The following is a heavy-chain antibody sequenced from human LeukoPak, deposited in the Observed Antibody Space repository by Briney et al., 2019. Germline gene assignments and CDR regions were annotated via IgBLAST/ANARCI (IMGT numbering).Heavy chain of an antibody. J-gene: IGHJ4*02. CDR2: IKQDGSEK. V-gene: IGHV3-7*01. CDR1: GFTFSSYW. Sequence: SGGSLRLSCAASGFTFSSYWMTWVRQAPGRGLEWVANIKQDGSEKYYVDSVKGRFTISRDNAKNTLYLQMNSLRAEDTAVYYCAKDRYGDYDLGYWGQGTLVTVSS. CDR3: AKDRYGDYDLGY. D-gene: IGHD4-17*01.